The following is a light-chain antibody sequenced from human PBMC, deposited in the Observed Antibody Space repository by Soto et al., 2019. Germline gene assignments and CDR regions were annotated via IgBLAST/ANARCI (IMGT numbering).Light chain of an antibody. CDR1: SSDVGGYSY. Sequence: QSVLTQPPSASGSPGQSVTISCTGTSSDVGGYSYVSWYQQHPGKAPKLMISEVTKRPSGVPDRFSGSKSGNTASLTVSGLQAEDEADYYCSSYAGSNNFVVFGTGTKLTVL. V-gene: IGLV2-8*01. J-gene: IGLJ1*01. CDR2: EVT. CDR3: SSYAGSNNFVV.